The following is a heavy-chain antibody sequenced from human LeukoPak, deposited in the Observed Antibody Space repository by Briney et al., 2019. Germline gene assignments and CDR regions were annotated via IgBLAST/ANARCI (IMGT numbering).Heavy chain of an antibody. D-gene: IGHD3-10*01. Sequence: SETLSLTCTVSGGSISSSSYYWGWIRQPPGKGLEWIGSIYYSGSTYYNPSLKSRVTISVDTSKNQFSLKLSSVTAADTAVYYCAGKYYYGSGGNFDYWGQGTLVTVSS. J-gene: IGHJ4*02. CDR1: GGSISSSSYY. CDR2: IYYSGST. CDR3: AGKYYYGSGGNFDY. V-gene: IGHV4-39*07.